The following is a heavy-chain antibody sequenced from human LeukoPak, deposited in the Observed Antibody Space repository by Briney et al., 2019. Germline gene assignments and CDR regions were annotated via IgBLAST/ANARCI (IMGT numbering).Heavy chain of an antibody. CDR2: IYTSGST. CDR1: GGSISSGSYY. D-gene: IGHD1-7*01. CDR3: ARLITGTTTAFDI. J-gene: IGHJ3*02. Sequence: PSETLSLTCTVSGGSISSGSYYWRWLRQPAGKGLEWIGRIYTSGSTSYNPPLKSRVTMSVDTSKNQFSLKLSSVTAADTAVYYCARLITGTTTAFDIWGQGTMVTVSS. V-gene: IGHV4-61*02.